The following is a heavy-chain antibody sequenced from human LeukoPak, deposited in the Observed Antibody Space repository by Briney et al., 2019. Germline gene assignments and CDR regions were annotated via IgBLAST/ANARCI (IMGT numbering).Heavy chain of an antibody. J-gene: IGHJ3*02. CDR3: AKGYNGYDYAFDI. V-gene: IGHV3-30*18. CDR1: GFTFSSYG. CDR2: ISYDGSNK. D-gene: IGHD5-12*01. Sequence: GGSLRLSCAASGFTFSSYGMHWVRQAPGKGLEWVAVISYDGSNKYYADSVKGRFTISRDNSKNTLYLQMNSLRAEDTAVYYCAKGYNGYDYAFDIWGQGTMVTVSS.